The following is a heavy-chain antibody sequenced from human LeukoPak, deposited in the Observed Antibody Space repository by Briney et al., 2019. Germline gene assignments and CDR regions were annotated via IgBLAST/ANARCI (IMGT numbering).Heavy chain of an antibody. D-gene: IGHD3-10*02. Sequence: SLRLSCAASGFTFDDYAMHWVRQAPGKGLEWVSGISWNSGSIGYADSVKGRFTISRDNAKNSLYLQMNSLRAEDTAVYYCAKFFTGEYVRAFDIWGQGTMVTVSS. V-gene: IGHV3-9*01. J-gene: IGHJ3*02. CDR1: GFTFDDYA. CDR3: AKFFTGEYVRAFDI. CDR2: ISWNSGSI.